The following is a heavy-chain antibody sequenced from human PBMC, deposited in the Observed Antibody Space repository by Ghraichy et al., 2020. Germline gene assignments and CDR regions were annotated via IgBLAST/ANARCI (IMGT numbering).Heavy chain of an antibody. Sequence: GESLNISCSASGFTFSNYAMHWVRQASGKGLEYVSGINNRGGTTYYADSVKGRFTISSDISKNTLHLQMSSLRVEDTAVYYCVRSIRGGSGNNFYYYFGMDVWGQGTTVTVSS. J-gene: IGHJ6*02. CDR1: GFTFSNYA. D-gene: IGHD3-10*01. V-gene: IGHV3-64D*06. CDR2: INNRGGTT. CDR3: VRSIRGGSGNNFYYYFGMDV.